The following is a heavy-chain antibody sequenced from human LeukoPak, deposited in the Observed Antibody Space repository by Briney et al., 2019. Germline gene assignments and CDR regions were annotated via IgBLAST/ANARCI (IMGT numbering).Heavy chain of an antibody. CDR2: INYSGST. CDR1: GGPISSSRYF. V-gene: IGHV4-39*01. J-gene: IGHJ4*02. D-gene: IGHD3-10*01. CDR3: ARLRPYLGSGSSAFPDDF. Sequence: ASETLSLTCTVSGGPISSSRYFWGWIRQPPGKGLEWIGSINYSGSTYYNPSLKSRVTISVDTSKNQFSLKLSSVTAADTAVFYCARLRPYLGSGSSAFPDDFWGQGTLVTVSS.